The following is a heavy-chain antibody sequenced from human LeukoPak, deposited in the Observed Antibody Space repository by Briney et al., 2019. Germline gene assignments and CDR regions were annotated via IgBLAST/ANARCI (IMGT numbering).Heavy chain of an antibody. D-gene: IGHD3-22*01. Sequence: ASVKVSCKASGYTFTGYYMHWVRQAPGQRLEWMGWINPNGADTNYAQKFQGRVTMTRDTSISTAYMELSRLRSDDTALYYCARVNNSGYWGAFDYWGQGTLVTVSS. CDR1: GYTFTGYY. J-gene: IGHJ4*02. CDR3: ARVNNSGYWGAFDY. CDR2: INPNGADT. V-gene: IGHV1-2*02.